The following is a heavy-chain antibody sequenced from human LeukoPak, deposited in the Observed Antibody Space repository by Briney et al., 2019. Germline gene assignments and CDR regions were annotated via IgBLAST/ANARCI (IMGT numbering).Heavy chain of an antibody. CDR1: GGSISSGGYY. V-gene: IGHV2-70*11. CDR3: ARTYYYGSGSYPEAIDY. J-gene: IGHJ4*02. Sequence: TLSLTCTVSGGSISSGGYYWSWIRQPPGKALEWLARIDWDDDKYYSTSLKTRLTISKDTSKNQVVLTMTNMDPVDTATYYCARTYYYGSGSYPEAIDYWGQGTLVTVSS. D-gene: IGHD3-10*01. CDR2: IDWDDDK.